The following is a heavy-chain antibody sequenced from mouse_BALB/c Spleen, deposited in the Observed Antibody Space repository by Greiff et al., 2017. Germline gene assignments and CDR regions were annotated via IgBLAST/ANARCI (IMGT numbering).Heavy chain of an antibody. CDR2: ISSGGST. CDR1: GFTFSSYA. CDR3: ARGDYYGNYGGYLDY. J-gene: IGHJ2*01. V-gene: IGHV5-6-5*01. D-gene: IGHD2-1*01. Sequence: DVKLVESGGGLVKPGGSLKLSCAASGFTFSSYAMSWVRQTPEKRLEWVASISSGGSTYYPDSVKGRFTISRDNARNILYLQMSSLRSEDTAMYYCARGDYYGNYGGYLDYWGQGTTLTVSS.